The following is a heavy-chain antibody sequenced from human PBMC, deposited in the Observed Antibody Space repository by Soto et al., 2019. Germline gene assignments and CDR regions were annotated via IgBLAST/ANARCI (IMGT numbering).Heavy chain of an antibody. J-gene: IGHJ5*02. V-gene: IGHV1-18*01. D-gene: IGHD3-10*01. CDR1: GYTFTNYG. CDR3: ARGVGSGSYYNQYNWFAP. Sequence: ASVKVSCKASGYTFTNYGISWVRQAPGQGLEWMGWINVYNGNTKYAQKVQGRVTMTTDTSTSTAYMELRSLRSDDTAVYYCARGVGSGSYYNQYNWFAPWGQGTLVTVSS. CDR2: INVYNGNT.